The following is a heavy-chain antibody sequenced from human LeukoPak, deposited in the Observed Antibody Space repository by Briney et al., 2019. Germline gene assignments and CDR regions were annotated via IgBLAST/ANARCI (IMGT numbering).Heavy chain of an antibody. J-gene: IGHJ4*02. CDR1: GFTFSSYS. CDR2: INNVSSYI. D-gene: IGHD3-22*01. V-gene: IGHV3-21*01. CDR3: ARLRRNRAKSGYHYSYDY. Sequence: NAGGSLRLSCAASGFTFSSYSFNWGRQAPGKELEWVSSINNVSSYIYYADSVRGRFTMSRDNADNSVYLQMNGLRAEDTAVYYCARLRRNRAKSGYHYSYDYWGQRTLVTVSS.